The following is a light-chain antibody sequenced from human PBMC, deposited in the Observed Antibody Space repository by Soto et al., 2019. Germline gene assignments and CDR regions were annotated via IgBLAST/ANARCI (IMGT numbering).Light chain of an antibody. CDR3: AAWDDSLKGWV. CDR2: RND. V-gene: IGLV1-47*01. Sequence: QAVVTQPASASGTPGQSVTISCSGSSSNIGSNYVIWYQHLQGTAPKLLIHRNDRRPSGVPDRFSGSVSGTSAYLATSGLRSEDEATYYCAAWDDSLKGWVFGGGTKLTVL. J-gene: IGLJ3*02. CDR1: SSNIGSNY.